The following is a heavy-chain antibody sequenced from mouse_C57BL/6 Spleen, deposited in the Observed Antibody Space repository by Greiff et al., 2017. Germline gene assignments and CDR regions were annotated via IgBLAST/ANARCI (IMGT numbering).Heavy chain of an antibody. J-gene: IGHJ3*01. CDR2: IFPGSGST. CDR3: ASQFITTVVAPFAY. V-gene: IGHV1-56*01. Sequence: QVQLQQSGPELVRPGASVKISCKAPGYTFTSHWMQWVRQRPGQGLEWIGEIFPGSGSTYYNEKFQGKATLTVDTSSSTAYMQLSSLTSEDSAVYFCASQFITTVVAPFAYWGQGTLVTVSA. CDR1: GYTFTSHW. D-gene: IGHD1-1*01.